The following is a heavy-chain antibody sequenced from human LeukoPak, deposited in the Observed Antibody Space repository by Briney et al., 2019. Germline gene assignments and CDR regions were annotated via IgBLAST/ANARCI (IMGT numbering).Heavy chain of an antibody. D-gene: IGHD6-19*01. Sequence: GGSLRLSCAASGFTVRTNYMSWIRQAPGKGLEWVSYISSSSTTVFYADSVKGRLTISRDNAKNSLYLQMNSLRAEDTAVYYCARSQYSSGWYFDYWGQGTLVTVSS. V-gene: IGHV3-11*01. CDR2: ISSSSTTV. CDR1: GFTVRTNY. J-gene: IGHJ4*02. CDR3: ARSQYSSGWYFDY.